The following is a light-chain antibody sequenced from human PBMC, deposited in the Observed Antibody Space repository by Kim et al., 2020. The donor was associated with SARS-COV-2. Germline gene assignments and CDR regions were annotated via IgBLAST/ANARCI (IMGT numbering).Light chain of an antibody. Sequence: PGERATLSCRASQGVSTYFAWYQHKPGQPPRLLIYDASNRASGIPARFSGSGSGTDFTLTITSLDPEDFAAYYCQQRSNWPLTWTFGRGTKVDIK. V-gene: IGKV3-11*01. CDR1: QGVSTY. J-gene: IGKJ1*01. CDR3: QQRSNWPLTWT. CDR2: DAS.